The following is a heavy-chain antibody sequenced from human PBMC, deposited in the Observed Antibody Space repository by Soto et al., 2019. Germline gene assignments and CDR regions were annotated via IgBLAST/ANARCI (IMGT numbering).Heavy chain of an antibody. CDR3: ARAEVLRYFDWPYGWFDP. J-gene: IGHJ5*02. CDR1: GGSISSGGYY. Sequence: SETLSLTCTVSGGSISSGGYYWSWIRQHPGKGLEWIGNIYNSGSTYYNPSLKSRVSISVDTSKNQFSLKLSSVTAADTAVYYCARAEVLRYFDWPYGWFDPWGQGTQVTVS. CDR2: IYNSGST. D-gene: IGHD3-9*01. V-gene: IGHV4-31*03.